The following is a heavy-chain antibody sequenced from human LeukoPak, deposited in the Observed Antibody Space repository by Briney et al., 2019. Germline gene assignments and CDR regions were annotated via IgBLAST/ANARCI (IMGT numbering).Heavy chain of an antibody. D-gene: IGHD3-22*01. Sequence: GGSLRLSCAASGFTFNNYAMSWVRQPPGKGLEWVSSISSSGTYIYYADSVKGRFTISRDNAKNSLYLQMNSLRAGDSAVYYCTRGDFYYYDADYWGQGILVTVSS. J-gene: IGHJ4*02. CDR3: TRGDFYYYDADY. CDR1: GFTFNNYA. CDR2: ISSSGTYI. V-gene: IGHV3-21*01.